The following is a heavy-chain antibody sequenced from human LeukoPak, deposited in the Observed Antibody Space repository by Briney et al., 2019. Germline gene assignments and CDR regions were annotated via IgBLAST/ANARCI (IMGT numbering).Heavy chain of an antibody. CDR3: ARETEYSSSSARDYYYYMDV. D-gene: IGHD6-6*01. Sequence: ASVKVSCKASGGTFSSYAISWVRQAPGQGLEWMGGIIPIFGTANYAQKFQGRVTITADESTSTAYMELSSLRSEDTAVYYCARETEYSSSSARDYYYYMDVWGKGTTVTVSS. CDR1: GGTFSSYA. CDR2: IIPIFGTA. V-gene: IGHV1-69*13. J-gene: IGHJ6*03.